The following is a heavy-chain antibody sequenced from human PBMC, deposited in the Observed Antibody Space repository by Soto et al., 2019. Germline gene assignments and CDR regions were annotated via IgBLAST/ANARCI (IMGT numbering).Heavy chain of an antibody. D-gene: IGHD3-9*01. CDR2: IYYSGST. J-gene: IGHJ6*03. CDR1: GGSISSYY. CDR3: ASCTTYYDILTGYYPPRNYYYMDV. Sequence: SETLSLTCTVSGGSISSYYWSWIRQPPGKGLEWIGYIYYSGSTNYNPSIKSRVTISVDTSKNQFSLKLSSVTAADTAVYYCASCTTYYDILTGYYPPRNYYYMDVWGKGTTVTSP. V-gene: IGHV4-59*08.